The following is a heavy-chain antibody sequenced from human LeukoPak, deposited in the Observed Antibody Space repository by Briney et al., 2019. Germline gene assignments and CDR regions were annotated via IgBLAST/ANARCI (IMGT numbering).Heavy chain of an antibody. CDR2: ITSTSAYI. V-gene: IGHV3-21*01. Sequence: PGESLRLSCAASGFSFSLYSMNWVRQAPGKGLEWVPSITSTSAYIYYGDSVKGRFTISRDNAKNSLSLQMNSLRADDTAVYYCARDMTGSGWFLEFDYWGQGTLVTVSS. J-gene: IGHJ4*02. CDR3: ARDMTGSGWFLEFDY. D-gene: IGHD6-19*01. CDR1: GFSFSLYS.